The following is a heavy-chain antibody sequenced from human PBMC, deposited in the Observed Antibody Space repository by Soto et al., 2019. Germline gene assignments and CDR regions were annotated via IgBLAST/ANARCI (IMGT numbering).Heavy chain of an antibody. CDR1: GGSISSGGYY. J-gene: IGHJ4*02. CDR3: ASDSSGYSTFDY. D-gene: IGHD3-22*01. V-gene: IGHV4-31*03. CDR2: IYYSGST. Sequence: SETLSLTCTVSGGSISSGGYYWSWIRQHPGKGLEWIGYIYYSGSTYYNPSLKSRVTISADTSKNQFSLKLSSVTAADTAVYYCASDSSGYSTFDYWGQGTLVTVSS.